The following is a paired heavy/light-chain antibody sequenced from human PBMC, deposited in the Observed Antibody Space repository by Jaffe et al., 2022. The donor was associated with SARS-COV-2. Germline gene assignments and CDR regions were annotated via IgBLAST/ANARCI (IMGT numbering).Heavy chain of an antibody. CDR2: FTRSGST. CDR3: ACHPVDFDY. J-gene: IGHJ4*02. Sequence: QVQLQQWGAGLLKPSETLSLTCDVYGASFSSYYWSWIRQPPGKGLEWIGEFTRSGSTNYNPSLKSRVSISVDTSKNQFSLKLSSVTAADTAVYYCACHPVDFDYWGQGTLVTVSS. V-gene: IGHV4-34*02. CDR1: GASFSSYY.
Light chain of an antibody. CDR3: AAWDSSLRSWV. J-gene: IGLJ3*02. CDR2: RNN. V-gene: IGLV10-54*01. Sequence: QAGLTQPPSVSKGLRQTATLTCTGNSNNVGNQGAAWLQQHQGHPPKLLSYRNNNRPSGISERLSASRSGSTASLTITGLQPEDEADYYCAAWDSSLRSWVFGGGTKLTVL. CDR1: SNNVGNQG.